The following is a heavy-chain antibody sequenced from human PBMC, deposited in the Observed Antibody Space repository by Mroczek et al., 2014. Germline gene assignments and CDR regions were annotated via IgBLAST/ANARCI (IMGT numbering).Heavy chain of an antibody. D-gene: IGHD6-19*01. J-gene: IGHJ4*02. Sequence: VQLVETGGGVVQPGRSLRLSCAASGFTFSSYAMHWVRQAPGKGLEWVAVISYDGSNKYYADSVKGRFTISRDNSKNTLYLQMNSLRAEDTAVYYCARDGAGYSSGPNDYWGQGTLVTVSS. V-gene: IGHV3-30-3*01. CDR2: ISYDGSNK. CDR1: GFTFSSYA. CDR3: ARDGAGYSSGPNDY.